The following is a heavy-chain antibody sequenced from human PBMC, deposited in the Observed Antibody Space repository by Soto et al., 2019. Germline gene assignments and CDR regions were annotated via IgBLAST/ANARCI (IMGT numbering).Heavy chain of an antibody. CDR3: GRDRYAYGSGSTIDN. V-gene: IGHV1-69*04. CDR2: IVPVLGVP. D-gene: IGHD3-10*01. CDR1: GGAFSTYP. Sequence: QVQLVQSGAEVMKPGSSVKVSSMPSGGAFSTYPLRWVRQAPGQGLEWMGRIVPVLGVPNYAQRFQGRVTMPADKDTNTAYLELSSLRFEDTAVYYCGRDRYAYGSGSTIDNWGQGTLVTVSS. J-gene: IGHJ4*02.